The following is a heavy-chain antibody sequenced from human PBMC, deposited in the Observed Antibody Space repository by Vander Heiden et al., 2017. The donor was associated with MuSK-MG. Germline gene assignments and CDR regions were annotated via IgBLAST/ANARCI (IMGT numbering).Heavy chain of an antibody. CDR2: IYYSGST. CDR3: ARVYGTGSSYYYYMDV. V-gene: IGHV4-59*01. Sequence: QVQLQESGPGLLKPSETLSLTCTVSGGSISSYYWSWIRQPPGKGLEWIGYIYYSGSTNYNPSLKSRVTISVDSSKHQFSLKLSSVTAADTAVYYCARVYGTGSSYYYYMDVWGKGTTVTVCS. J-gene: IGHJ6*03. CDR1: GGSISSYY. D-gene: IGHD2-8*02.